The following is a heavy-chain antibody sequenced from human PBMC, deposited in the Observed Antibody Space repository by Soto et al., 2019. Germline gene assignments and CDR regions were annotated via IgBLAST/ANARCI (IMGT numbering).Heavy chain of an antibody. CDR1: GFTFSSYA. V-gene: IGHV3-23*01. J-gene: IGHJ1*01. Sequence: PGGSLRLSCAASGFTFSSYAMSWVRQAPGKGLEWVSAISSSGGSTYYADSVKGRFTISRDNSENTLYLQMNSLRAEDTAVYYCTKIARYCGGDCYSYFQHWGQGTLVTVSS. CDR3: TKIARYCGGDCYSYFQH. D-gene: IGHD2-21*01. CDR2: ISSSGGST.